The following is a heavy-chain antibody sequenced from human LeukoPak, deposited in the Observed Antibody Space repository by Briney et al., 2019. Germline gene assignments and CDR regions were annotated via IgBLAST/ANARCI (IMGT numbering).Heavy chain of an antibody. J-gene: IGHJ4*02. D-gene: IGHD3-22*01. V-gene: IGHV3-74*01. CDR3: ARGGYYYDSSGYYSWIDY. CDR1: GFTFSSYW. CDR2: INSDGSST. Sequence: GSLRLSCAASGFTFSSYWMHWVRQAPGKGLAWVSRINSDGSSTSYADSVKGRFTISRDNAKNTLYLQMNSLRAEDTAVYYCARGGYYYDSSGYYSWIDYWGQGTLVTVSS.